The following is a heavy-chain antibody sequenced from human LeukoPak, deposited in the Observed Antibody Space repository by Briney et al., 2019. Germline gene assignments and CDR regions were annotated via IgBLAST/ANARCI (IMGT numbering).Heavy chain of an antibody. CDR1: GGSISSYY. CDR3: ASLYDSSGYYPFVFDY. J-gene: IGHJ4*02. CDR2: IYTSGST. D-gene: IGHD3-22*01. Sequence: SETLSLTCTVSGGSISSYYWSWIRQPAGKGLEWVGRIYTSGSTNYNPSLKSRVTMSVDTSKNQFSLKLSSVTAADTAVYYCASLYDSSGYYPFVFDYWGQGTLVTVSS. V-gene: IGHV4-4*07.